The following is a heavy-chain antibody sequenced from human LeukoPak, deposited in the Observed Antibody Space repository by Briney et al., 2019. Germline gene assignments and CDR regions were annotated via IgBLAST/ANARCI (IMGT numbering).Heavy chain of an antibody. J-gene: IGHJ6*03. Sequence: SETLSLTCTVSGGSISSGSYYWSWIRQPAGKGLEWIGRIYTSGSTNYNPSLKSRVTISVDTSKNQFSLKLISVTAADTAVYYCARDRRGIFSRKPAYYMDVWGKGTTVTVSS. CDR2: IYTSGST. CDR1: GGSISSGSYY. CDR3: ARDRRGIFSRKPAYYMDV. D-gene: IGHD3-3*01. V-gene: IGHV4-61*02.